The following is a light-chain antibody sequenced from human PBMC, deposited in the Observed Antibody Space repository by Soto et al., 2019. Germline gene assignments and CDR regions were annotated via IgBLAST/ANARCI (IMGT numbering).Light chain of an antibody. Sequence: QSALTQPASVSGSPGQSITISCTGTSSDVGGYNYVSWFQQHPGKAPKLMISDVSNRPSGVSNRFSGSKSGNTDSLTISGLQAEDEADYYCLSYTTSSTAYVFGTGTKVTVL. CDR1: SSDVGGYNY. CDR2: DVS. J-gene: IGLJ1*01. CDR3: LSYTTSSTAYV. V-gene: IGLV2-14*01.